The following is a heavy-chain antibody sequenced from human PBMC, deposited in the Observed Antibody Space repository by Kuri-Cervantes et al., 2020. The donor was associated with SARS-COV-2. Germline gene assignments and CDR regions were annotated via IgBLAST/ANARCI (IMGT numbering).Heavy chain of an antibody. CDR2: IWYDGSNK. Sequence: GESLKISCAASGFTFSSYGMHWVRQAPGKGLEWVAVIWYDGSNKYYADSVKGRFTISRGNSKNTLYLQMNSLRAEDTAVYYCAKDCSSTSCDDAFDIWGQGTMVTVSS. CDR1: GFTFSSYG. CDR3: AKDCSSTSCDDAFDI. D-gene: IGHD2-2*01. J-gene: IGHJ3*02. V-gene: IGHV3-33*06.